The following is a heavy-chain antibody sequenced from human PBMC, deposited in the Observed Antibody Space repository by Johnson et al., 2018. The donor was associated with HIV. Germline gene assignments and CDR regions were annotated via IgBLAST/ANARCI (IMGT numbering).Heavy chain of an antibody. D-gene: IGHD6-13*01. CDR1: GFTFSSNY. V-gene: IGHV3-66*01. J-gene: IGHJ3*02. CDR3: AKDRKGSSSWLRSGVAFDI. CDR2: IYSGGST. Sequence: VQLVESGGGLVKPGGSLRLSCTASGFTFSSNYMSWVRQAPGKGLEWVSVIYSGGSTFYADSVKGRFTISRDNSKNTLYLQMNSLRTEDTALYYCAKDRKGSSSWLRSGVAFDIWGQGTMVTVSS.